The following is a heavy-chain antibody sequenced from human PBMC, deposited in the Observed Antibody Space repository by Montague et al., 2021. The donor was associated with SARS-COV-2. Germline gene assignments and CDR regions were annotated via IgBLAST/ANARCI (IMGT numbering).Heavy chain of an antibody. J-gene: IGHJ4*02. CDR1: GFPFSPFA. V-gene: IGHV3-30*04. CDR2: ISPDGSNR. Sequence: SLRLSCAASGFPFSPFAMHLVRQAPGKGLEWVAVISPDGSNRNYAYSXKVRFTSSRDNSNDTLYLEMNSLRAEDTAVYYCAREYSLSWHYFEFWGQGILVTVSS. CDR3: AREYSLSWHYFEF. D-gene: IGHD1-26*01.